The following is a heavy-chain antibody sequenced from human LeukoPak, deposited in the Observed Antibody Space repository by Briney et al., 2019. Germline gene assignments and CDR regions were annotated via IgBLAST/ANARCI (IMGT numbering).Heavy chain of an antibody. V-gene: IGHV3-30*02. CDR2: IRYDGSDK. J-gene: IGHJ4*02. D-gene: IGHD3-10*01. CDR1: RFTFSSYG. CDR3: ARDPNYSMVLDY. Sequence: PGGSLRLSCAASRFTFSSYGMYWVRQAPGKGLEWVAFIRYDGSDKYYADSVEGRFTISRDNSKNTLYLQMNSLRAEDTAVYYCARDPNYSMVLDYWGQGTLVTVSS.